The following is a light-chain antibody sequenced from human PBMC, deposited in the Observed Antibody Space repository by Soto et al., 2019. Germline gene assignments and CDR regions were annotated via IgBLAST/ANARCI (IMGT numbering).Light chain of an antibody. CDR1: ETVRTN. CDR2: GAS. CDR3: QQYDNWPPYT. V-gene: IGKV3-15*01. J-gene: IGKJ2*01. Sequence: IVMTQSPATLSVSPGERVTLSCRASETVRTNFAWFQQKPGPTPRLLIFGASTSATGVPTCVTGSGSETEFTLTIGSLQSEDLAVYYCQQYDNWPPYTFGQGTKLEIK.